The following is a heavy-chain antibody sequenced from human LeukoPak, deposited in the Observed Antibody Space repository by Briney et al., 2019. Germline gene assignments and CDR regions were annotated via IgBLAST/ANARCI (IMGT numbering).Heavy chain of an antibody. CDR2: ISSSGSTI. D-gene: IGHD2-21*02. Sequence: GGSLRLSCAASGFTFGSYWMTWFRQAPGKGLEWVSYISSSGSTIYYADSVKGRFTISRDNAKNSLYLQMNSLRAEDTAVYYCASYCGGDCYWVDYWGQGTLITVSS. CDR1: GFTFGSYW. CDR3: ASYCGGDCYWVDY. J-gene: IGHJ4*02. V-gene: IGHV3-48*04.